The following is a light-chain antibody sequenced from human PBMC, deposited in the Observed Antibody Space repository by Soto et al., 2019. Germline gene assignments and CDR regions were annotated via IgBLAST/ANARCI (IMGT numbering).Light chain of an antibody. Sequence: EIVLTQSPGTLSXXXXXXATPXCSASQSVSSSYLAWYQQKPGQAPRLLIYGASSRATGIPDRFSGSGSGTDFTLTISRLEPEDFAVYYCQQYGSSPRTFGQGTKVDI. CDR3: QQYGSSPRT. CDR1: QSVSSSY. V-gene: IGKV3-20*01. J-gene: IGKJ1*01. CDR2: GAS.